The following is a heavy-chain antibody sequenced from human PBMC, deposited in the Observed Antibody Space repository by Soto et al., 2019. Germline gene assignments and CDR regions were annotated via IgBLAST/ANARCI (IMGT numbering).Heavy chain of an antibody. CDR2: IMPVFSTP. CDR3: ARDKYRQQLGGNYYYIMDV. V-gene: IGHV1-69*12. Sequence: QVQLVQSGAEVKKPGSSVKVSCKTSGGTFRTSAISWVRQAPGQGLEWMGGIMPVFSTPDYARKFKGRVTITADESTGTAYMELSSLRSEDTAVYYCARDKYRQQLGGNYYYIMDVWGQGTTVTVSS. D-gene: IGHD2-2*02. J-gene: IGHJ6*01. CDR1: GGTFRTSA.